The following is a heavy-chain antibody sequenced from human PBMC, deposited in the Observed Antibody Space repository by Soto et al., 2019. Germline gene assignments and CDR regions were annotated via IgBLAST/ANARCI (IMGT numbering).Heavy chain of an antibody. CDR1: GGSFSSYY. D-gene: IGHD3-10*01. V-gene: IGHV4-59*12. CDR2: VYYSGTT. CDR3: ARMMVWFGEHAFDI. Sequence: SETLSLTCTVSGGSFSSYYWSWIRQPPGKRLEWIGYVYYSGTTNYNPSLKSRVTISVDTSKNQFSLKLSSVTAADTAVYYCARMMVWFGEHAFDIWGQGTMVTVS. J-gene: IGHJ3*02.